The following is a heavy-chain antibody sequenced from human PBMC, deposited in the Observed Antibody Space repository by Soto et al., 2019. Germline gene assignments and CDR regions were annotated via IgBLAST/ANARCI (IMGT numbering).Heavy chain of an antibody. J-gene: IGHJ5*02. Sequence: PGGSLRLYCAASGFTFSSYGMHCFRQAPGKGLEWVAVIWYDGSNKYYADSVKGRFTISRDNSKNTLYLQMNSLRAEDTAVYYCAREGSSSSGGWFDPWGQGTLVTVSS. D-gene: IGHD6-6*01. V-gene: IGHV3-33*01. CDR1: GFTFSSYG. CDR2: IWYDGSNK. CDR3: AREGSSSSGGWFDP.